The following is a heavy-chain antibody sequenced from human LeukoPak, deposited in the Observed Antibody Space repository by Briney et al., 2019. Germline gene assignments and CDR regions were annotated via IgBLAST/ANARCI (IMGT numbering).Heavy chain of an antibody. CDR3: ARDVPQYYGSGSYSSH. D-gene: IGHD3-10*01. J-gene: IGHJ4*02. CDR2: IYYSGST. CDR1: GGSISSYY. Sequence: SETLSLTCTVSGGSISSYYWSWIRQPPGKGLEWIGYIYYSGSTNYNPSLKSRVTISVDTSKNQFSLKLSSVIAADTAVYYCARDVPQYYGSGSYSSHWGQGTLVTVSS. V-gene: IGHV4-59*01.